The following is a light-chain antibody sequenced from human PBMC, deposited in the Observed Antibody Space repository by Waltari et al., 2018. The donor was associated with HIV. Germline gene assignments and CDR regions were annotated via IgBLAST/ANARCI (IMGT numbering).Light chain of an antibody. Sequence: EIVLTQSPGTLYLSPGERATLSCRASQSVTSTYFAWYQQKPGQAPRLLIYGASSRATCIPDRFSGTGSGTDFTLTISRLEPEDFALYYCQQYGSLQWTFGQGTKVEIK. CDR3: QQYGSLQWT. CDR1: QSVTSTY. J-gene: IGKJ1*01. V-gene: IGKV3-20*01. CDR2: GAS.